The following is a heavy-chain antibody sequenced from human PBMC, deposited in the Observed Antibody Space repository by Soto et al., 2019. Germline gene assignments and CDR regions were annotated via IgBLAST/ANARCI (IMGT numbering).Heavy chain of an antibody. CDR2: IKSKTDGGTT. Sequence: GGSLRLSCAASGFTFSNAWMNWVRQAPGKGLEWVGRIKSKTDGGTTDYAAPVKGRFTISRDDSKNTLYLQMNSLKTEDTAVYYCTTYFSFGDSSGWYSGYYYYGMDVWGQGTTVTVSS. CDR3: TTYFSFGDSSGWYSGYYYYGMDV. J-gene: IGHJ6*02. V-gene: IGHV3-15*07. D-gene: IGHD6-19*01. CDR1: GFTFSNAW.